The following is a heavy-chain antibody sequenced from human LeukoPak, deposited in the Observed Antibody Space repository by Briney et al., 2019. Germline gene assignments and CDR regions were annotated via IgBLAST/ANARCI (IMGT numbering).Heavy chain of an antibody. D-gene: IGHD3-10*01. CDR3: AKDEPRFWFGELESAFDI. CDR2: IRSKANSYAT. J-gene: IGHJ3*02. V-gene: IGHV3-73*01. Sequence: PGGSLRLSCAASGFTFSGSAMHWVRQASGKGLEWVGRIRSKANSYATAYAASVKGRFTISRDNAKNSLYLQMNSLRAEDTALYYCAKDEPRFWFGELESAFDIWGQGTMVTVSS. CDR1: GFTFSGSA.